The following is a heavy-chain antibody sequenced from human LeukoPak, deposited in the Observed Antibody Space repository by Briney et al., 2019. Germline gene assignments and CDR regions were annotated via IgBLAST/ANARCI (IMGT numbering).Heavy chain of an antibody. D-gene: IGHD5-24*01. CDR2: FDPEDGET. CDR1: GYTLTELS. Sequence: ASVKVSCKVSGYTLTELSMHWVRQAPGKGLEWMGGFDPEDGETIYAQKFQGRVTMTEDTSTDTAYMELSSLRSEDTAVYYCATLPTSVGRDGYKTFYYFDYWGQGTLVTVSS. J-gene: IGHJ4*02. V-gene: IGHV1-24*01. CDR3: ATLPTSVGRDGYKTFYYFDY.